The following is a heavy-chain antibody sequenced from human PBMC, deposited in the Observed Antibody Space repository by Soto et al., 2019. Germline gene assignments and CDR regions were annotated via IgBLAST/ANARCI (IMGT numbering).Heavy chain of an antibody. CDR1: GFTFRSFG. J-gene: IGHJ6*02. Sequence: PGGSLRLSCGASGFTFRSFGMHWVRQAPGKGLEWVALISYDGSDEYYADSVKGRFTVSRDNSKNTLYLQMNSLQVEDTAIYYCAQHLEYTTSDGMDVWGQVTKVTVSS. CDR3: AQHLEYTTSDGMDV. D-gene: IGHD2-2*02. CDR2: ISYDGSDE. V-gene: IGHV3-30*03.